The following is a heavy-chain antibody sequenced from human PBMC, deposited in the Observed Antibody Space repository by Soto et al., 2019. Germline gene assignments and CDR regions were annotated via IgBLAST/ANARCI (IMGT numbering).Heavy chain of an antibody. Sequence: QVQLQESGPGVVKPSDTLSVTCTVSGGSVSSRSHFWSWIRRPPGGGLQWIGYIYYTGNTNYSPSLQSRATLSVDTSRNQFSLRLTSVTAADTAIYYCARYDAESGSNKLDPWGQGTLVTVSS. CDR2: IYYTGNT. CDR1: GGSVSSRSHF. D-gene: IGHD5-12*01. V-gene: IGHV4-61*01. CDR3: ARYDAESGSNKLDP. J-gene: IGHJ5*02.